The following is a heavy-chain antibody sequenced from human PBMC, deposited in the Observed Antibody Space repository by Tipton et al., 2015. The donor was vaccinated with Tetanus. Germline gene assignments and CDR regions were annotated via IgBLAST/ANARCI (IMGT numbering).Heavy chain of an antibody. CDR3: ARDTNYYDSSGLFDY. CDR1: GGSISSGGYY. CDR2: IYYSGST. J-gene: IGHJ4*02. D-gene: IGHD3-22*01. V-gene: IGHV4-31*03. Sequence: TLSLTCTVSGGSISSGGYYWSWIRQHPGKGLEWIGYIYYSGSTYYNPYLKSRVTISVDTSKNQFSLKLSSVTAADTAVYYCARDTNYYDSSGLFDYWGQGTLVTVSS.